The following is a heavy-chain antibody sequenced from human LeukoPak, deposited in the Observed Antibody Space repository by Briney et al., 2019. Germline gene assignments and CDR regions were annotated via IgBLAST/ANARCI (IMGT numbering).Heavy chain of an antibody. V-gene: IGHV4-39*01. CDR1: GGSISSSSYY. CDR3: ARHRQEMATITPIDFFDY. CDR2: IYYSGST. D-gene: IGHD5-24*01. J-gene: IGHJ4*02. Sequence: PSETLSLTCTVSGGSISSSSYYWGWIRQPPGKGLEWIGSIYYSGSTYYNPSLKSRVTISVDTSKNQFSLKLSSVTAADTAVYYCARHRQEMATITPIDFFDYRGQGTLVTVSS.